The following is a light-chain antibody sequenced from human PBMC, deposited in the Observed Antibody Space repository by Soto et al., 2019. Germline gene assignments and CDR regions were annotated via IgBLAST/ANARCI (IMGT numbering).Light chain of an antibody. V-gene: IGLV2-14*01. Sequence: QSALTQPASVSGSPGQSITISCTGTSSDVGSYNFVSWYQQLPGKAPKLMNYEVSNRPSGVSNRFSGSKSGNTASLTISGLQAEDEADYYCSSYTTSSNYVFGSGTKVTVL. CDR1: SSDVGSYNF. CDR2: EVS. J-gene: IGLJ1*01. CDR3: SSYTTSSNYV.